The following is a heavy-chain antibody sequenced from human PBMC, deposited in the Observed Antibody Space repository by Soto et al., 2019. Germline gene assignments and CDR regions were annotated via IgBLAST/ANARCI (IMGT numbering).Heavy chain of an antibody. CDR2: IYYSGST. D-gene: IGHD3-22*01. CDR1: GGSISSGDYY. CDR3: ARGSYYYDSSGYYHY. V-gene: IGHV4-30-4*01. J-gene: IGHJ4*02. Sequence: QVQLQESGPGLVKPSQTLSLTCTVSGGSISSGDYYWSWIRQPPGKGLEWIGYIYYSGSTYYNPSLKSRVTISVDTSKIQSSLKLSSVTAADTAVYYCARGSYYYDSSGYYHYGGQGTLVTVSS.